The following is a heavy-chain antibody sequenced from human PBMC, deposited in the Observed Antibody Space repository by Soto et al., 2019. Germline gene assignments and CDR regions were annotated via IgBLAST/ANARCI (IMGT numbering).Heavy chain of an antibody. CDR3: TTDSARLFGESYYYYQYRMYV. Sequence: GSLRLSCAASGFTFSNAWMNWVRQAPGKGLEWVGRIKSKTDGGTTDYAAPVKGRFTISRDDSKNTLYLQMNSLKTEDTAVYYCTTDSARLFGESYYYYQYRMYVSGQGTTDIVSS. CDR2: IKSKTDGGTT. J-gene: IGHJ6*01. D-gene: IGHD3-10*02. CDR1: GFTFSNAW. V-gene: IGHV3-15*07.